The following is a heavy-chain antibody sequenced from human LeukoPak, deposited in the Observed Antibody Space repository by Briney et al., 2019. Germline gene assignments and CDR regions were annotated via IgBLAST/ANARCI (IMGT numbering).Heavy chain of an antibody. CDR1: GFTFSSYG. Sequence: GGSLRLSCAASGFTFSSYGMSWVRQAPGKGLEWVSHITTGGSAYYTDSVKGRFTVSRDNSKNTLYLQMNRLRAEDTAVYYCARPEKWDREDYFVYWGQGTLVTVSS. J-gene: IGHJ4*02. D-gene: IGHD1-26*01. CDR3: ARPEKWDREDYFVY. V-gene: IGHV3-23*01. CDR2: ITTGGSA.